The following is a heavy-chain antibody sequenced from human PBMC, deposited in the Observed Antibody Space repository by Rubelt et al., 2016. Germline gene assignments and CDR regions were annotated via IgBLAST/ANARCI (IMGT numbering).Heavy chain of an antibody. J-gene: IGHJ4*02. D-gene: IGHD4-11*01. CDR2: IYYSGST. Sequence: QVQLQESGPTLVKPSGTLSLTCAVSGDSIRSTDWWSWVRQPPGKGLEWIGYIYYSGSTSYNPSLKSRVTISVDTSKNQFSLKLSSVTAADTAVYYCARELQRYDYWGQGTLVTVSS. CDR3: ARELQRYDY. V-gene: IGHV4-4*02. CDR1: GDSIRSTDW.